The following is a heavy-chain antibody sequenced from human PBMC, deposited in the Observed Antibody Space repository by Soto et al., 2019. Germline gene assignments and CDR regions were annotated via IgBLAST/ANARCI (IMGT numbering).Heavy chain of an antibody. J-gene: IGHJ4*02. CDR3: AGEPLP. CDR1: GGSISTGGYY. V-gene: IGHV4-31*03. CDR2: IYYSGST. Sequence: QVQLQESGPGLVKPSQTLSLTCTVSGGSISTGGYYWSWIRQHPGKGLEWIGYIYYSGSTYYNPFLMTRVTISVETCQNQLSLELSSGTAADTAVYYCAGEPLPWGQGNLVSVSS.